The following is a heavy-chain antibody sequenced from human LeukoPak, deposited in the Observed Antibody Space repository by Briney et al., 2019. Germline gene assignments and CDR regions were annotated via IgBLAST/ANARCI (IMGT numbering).Heavy chain of an antibody. CDR1: GYTFTAYY. J-gene: IGHJ4*02. V-gene: IGHV1-2*06. CDR2: INPNSGGT. CDR3: ARESITGTSFDY. D-gene: IGHD1-20*01. Sequence: ASVKVSCKASGYTFTAYYMHWVRQAPGQGLEWMGRINPNSGGTNYAQKFQGRVTMTRDTSISTAYMELSRLRSDDTAVYYCARESITGTSFDYWGQGTLVTVSS.